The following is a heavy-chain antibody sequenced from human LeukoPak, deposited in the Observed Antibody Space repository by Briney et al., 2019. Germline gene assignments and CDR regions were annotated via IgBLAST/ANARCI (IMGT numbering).Heavy chain of an antibody. V-gene: IGHV3-23*01. D-gene: IGHD2-2*01. CDR1: EFTFSNFW. CDR3: ACIVVVPAAPDY. J-gene: IGHJ4*02. Sequence: GGTLRLSCTASEFTFSNFWMTWVRQAPGKGLEWVSAISGSGGSTYYADSVKGRFTISRDNSKNTLYLQMNSLRAEDTAVYYCACIVVVPAAPDYWGQGTLVTVSS. CDR2: ISGSGGST.